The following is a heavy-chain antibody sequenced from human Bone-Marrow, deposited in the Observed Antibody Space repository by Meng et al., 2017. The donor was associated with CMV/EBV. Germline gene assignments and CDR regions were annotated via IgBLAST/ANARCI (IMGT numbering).Heavy chain of an antibody. V-gene: IGHV4-39*01. CDR1: GGSISSNIYY. CDR3: ARHVPNSSKFDY. J-gene: IGHJ4*02. D-gene: IGHD1-1*01. CDR2: INYGGNT. Sequence: SETLSLTCTVSGGSISSNIYYWGWIRQPPGKRLEWIAYINYGGNTFYNPFLKSRVAMSVDTSMNQVSLKLNSVTAADTAVYYCARHVPNSSKFDYWGQGTLVTVSS.